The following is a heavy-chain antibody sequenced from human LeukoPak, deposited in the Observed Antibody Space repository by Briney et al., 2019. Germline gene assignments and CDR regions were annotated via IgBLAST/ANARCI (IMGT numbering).Heavy chain of an antibody. CDR1: GFTFSSYG. CDR3: AREGSSSSTTYYFDY. Sequence: GRSLRLSRAASGFTFSSYGMHWVRQAPGKGLEWVAVIWYDGSNKYYADSVKGRFTISRDNSKNTLYQQMNSLRAEDTAVYYCAREGSSSSTTYYFDYWGQGTLVTVSS. V-gene: IGHV3-33*01. CDR2: IWYDGSNK. J-gene: IGHJ4*02. D-gene: IGHD2-2*01.